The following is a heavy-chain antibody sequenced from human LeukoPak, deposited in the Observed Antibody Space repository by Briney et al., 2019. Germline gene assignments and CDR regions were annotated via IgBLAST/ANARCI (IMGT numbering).Heavy chain of an antibody. CDR3: ARQMDTAMVTGHYYYYMDV. V-gene: IGHV4-59*08. CDR1: GGSISSYY. CDR2: IYYSGST. Sequence: SETLSLNCTVSGGSISSYYWSWIRQPPGKGLEWIGYIYYSGSTNYNPSLKSRVTISVDTSKNQFSLKLSSVTAADTAVYYCARQMDTAMVTGHYYYYMDVWGKGTTVTVSS. D-gene: IGHD5-18*01. J-gene: IGHJ6*03.